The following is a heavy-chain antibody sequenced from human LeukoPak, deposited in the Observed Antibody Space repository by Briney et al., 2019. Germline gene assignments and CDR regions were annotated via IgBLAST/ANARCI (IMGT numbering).Heavy chain of an antibody. D-gene: IGHD4-17*01. V-gene: IGHV3-21*01. Sequence: PGGSLRLSCAASGFTFSSYSMNWVRQAPGKGLEWVSSISSSSSYIYYADSVKGRFTISRDNAKNSLYLQMNSLRAEDTAVYYCARGEDYGDYRGYWGQGTLVTVSS. CDR1: GFTFSSYS. CDR2: ISSSSSYI. CDR3: ARGEDYGDYRGY. J-gene: IGHJ4*02.